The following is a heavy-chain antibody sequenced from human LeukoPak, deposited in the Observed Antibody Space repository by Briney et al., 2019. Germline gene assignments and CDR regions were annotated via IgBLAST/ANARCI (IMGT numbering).Heavy chain of an antibody. CDR1: GFTFSSYA. J-gene: IGHJ4*02. CDR3: ARRDVWGTTFDY. D-gene: IGHD3-16*01. CDR2: ISGSGGST. Sequence: GGSLRLSCGASGFTFSSYAMSWVRQAPGKGLEWVSAISGSGGSTYYADSVKGRFTISRDNSKNTLYLQMNSLRAEDTAVYYCARRDVWGTTFDYWGQGTLVTVSS. V-gene: IGHV3-23*01.